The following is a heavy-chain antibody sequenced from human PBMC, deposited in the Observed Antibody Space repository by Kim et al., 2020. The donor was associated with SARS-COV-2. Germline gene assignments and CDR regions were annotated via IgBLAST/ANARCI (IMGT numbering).Heavy chain of an antibody. D-gene: IGHD5-18*01. Sequence: KGRFTIARDNSKNTLYLRMNSLRAEDTAVYYCAKDRAVRNRNLGLYGMDVWGQGTTVTVSS. J-gene: IGHJ6*02. CDR3: AKDRAVRNRNLGLYGMDV. V-gene: IGHV3-30*02.